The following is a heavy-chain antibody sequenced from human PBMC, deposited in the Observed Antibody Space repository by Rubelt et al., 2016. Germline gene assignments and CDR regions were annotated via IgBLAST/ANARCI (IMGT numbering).Heavy chain of an antibody. CDR3: ARRGGSSGYYYVDY. CDR1: GGSISGYY. Sequence: QVQLQESGPGLVKPSETLSLTCSVSGGSISGYYWNWIRQPPGKGLEWIGYVYSSGSTNYNPSLKSRVTISVDSSKNQFSRKLSSVTASDTAVYYCARRGGSSGYYYVDYSGQGTLVTVSS. V-gene: IGHV4-59*01. CDR2: VYSSGST. D-gene: IGHD3-22*01. J-gene: IGHJ4*02.